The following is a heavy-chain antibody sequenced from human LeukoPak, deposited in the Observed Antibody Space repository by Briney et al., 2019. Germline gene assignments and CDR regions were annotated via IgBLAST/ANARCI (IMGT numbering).Heavy chain of an antibody. Sequence: GASVKVSCKASGYTFTGYYMHWVRQAPGQGLEWMGWINPNSGGTNYAQKFQGWVTMTRDTSISTAYMELSRLRPDDTAVYYCAREGRGYCSSTSCYELGGFDYWGQGTLVTVSS. CDR2: INPNSGGT. CDR1: GYTFTGYY. D-gene: IGHD2-2*01. V-gene: IGHV1-2*04. CDR3: AREGRGYCSSTSCYELGGFDY. J-gene: IGHJ4*02.